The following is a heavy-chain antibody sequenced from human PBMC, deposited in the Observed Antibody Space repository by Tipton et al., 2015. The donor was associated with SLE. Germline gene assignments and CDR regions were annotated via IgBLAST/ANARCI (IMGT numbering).Heavy chain of an antibody. Sequence: TLSLTCAVYGGSFSGYYWSWIRQPPGKGLEWIGEINHSGSTNYNPSLKSRVTISVDTSKNRFSLKLSSLTAADTAVYYCAGTYYGDYVWFDPWGQGILVTVSS. CDR2: INHSGST. D-gene: IGHD4-17*01. V-gene: IGHV4-34*01. CDR1: GGSFSGYY. J-gene: IGHJ5*02. CDR3: AGTYYGDYVWFDP.